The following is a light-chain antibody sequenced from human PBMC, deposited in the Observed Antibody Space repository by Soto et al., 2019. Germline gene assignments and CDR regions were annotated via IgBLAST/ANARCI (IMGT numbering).Light chain of an antibody. J-gene: IGKJ4*01. CDR3: QQYDSLPFT. CDR2: DAS. Sequence: DIQMTQSPSSLSASVGDRVTITCQASHYLGNSLSWSQQKPGKAPKLLISDASNLETGVPSRFSASASGTDFTFTISSLQPEDIATSYCQQYDSLPFTFGGGTKVDIK. CDR1: HYLGNS. V-gene: IGKV1-33*01.